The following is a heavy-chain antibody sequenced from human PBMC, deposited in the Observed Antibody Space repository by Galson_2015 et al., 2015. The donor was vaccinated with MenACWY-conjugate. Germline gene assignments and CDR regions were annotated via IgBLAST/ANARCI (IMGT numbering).Heavy chain of an antibody. CDR3: SWGRNPTVNSMFLGY. Sequence: SLRLSCAASGITFSRCGMNWVRQAPGKGLEWISYISPGGGTKYYADSARGRFTISRDDAENSLFLQLSSLRDEDTAVYYCSWGRNPTVNSMFLGYWGRGTQVIVSS. J-gene: IGHJ4*02. V-gene: IGHV3-48*02. CDR2: ISPGGGTK. CDR1: GITFSRCG. D-gene: IGHD3-10*02.